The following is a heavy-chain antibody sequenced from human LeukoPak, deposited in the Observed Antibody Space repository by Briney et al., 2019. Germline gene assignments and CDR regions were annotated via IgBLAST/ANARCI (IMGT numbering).Heavy chain of an antibody. CDR2: VYASGTT. V-gene: IGHV4-4*07. CDR1: GGSISSYY. Sequence: SETLSLTCTVSGGSISSYYWSWIRQPAGKGLEWIGRVYASGTTFYNPSLKSRVTMLVDTSKNQSSLKLNSVTAADTAVYYCARGGNYYDSSSYYYFDYWGQGTLVTVSS. J-gene: IGHJ4*02. CDR3: ARGGNYYDSSSYYYFDY. D-gene: IGHD3-22*01.